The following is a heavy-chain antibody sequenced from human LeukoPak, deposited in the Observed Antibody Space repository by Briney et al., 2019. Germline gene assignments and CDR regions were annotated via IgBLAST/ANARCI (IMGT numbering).Heavy chain of an antibody. CDR3: ARDQTGSYDY. D-gene: IGHD1-26*01. Sequence: GGSLRLSCAASGFTFSSYSMNWVRQAPGKGLGWVSYISTGSSSRNYADSVKGRFTISRDNAKNSLYLQMDSLRAEDTAVYYCARDQTGSYDYWGQGTLVTVSS. V-gene: IGHV3-48*01. CDR1: GFTFSSYS. J-gene: IGHJ4*02. CDR2: ISTGSSSR.